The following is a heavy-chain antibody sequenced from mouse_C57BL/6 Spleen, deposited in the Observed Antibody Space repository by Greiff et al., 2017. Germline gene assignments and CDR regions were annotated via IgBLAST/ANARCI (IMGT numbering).Heavy chain of an antibody. V-gene: IGHV5-16*01. CDR3: ARATGASSYYAMDY. Sequence: EVKLMESEGGLVQPGSSMKLSCTASGFTFSDYYMAWVRQVPEKGLEWVANINYDGSSTYYLDSLKSRFIISRDNAKNILYLQMSSLKSEDTATYYCARATGASSYYAMDYWGQGTSVTVSS. D-gene: IGHD4-1*02. CDR2: INYDGSST. CDR1: GFTFSDYY. J-gene: IGHJ4*01.